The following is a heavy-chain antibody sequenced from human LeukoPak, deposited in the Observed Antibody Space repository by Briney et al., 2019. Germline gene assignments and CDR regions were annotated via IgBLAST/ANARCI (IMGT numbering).Heavy chain of an antibody. CDR3: AKLGGQELHNYYVAV. V-gene: IGHV3-23*01. Sequence: GGSLRLSCAASGFAFSSYAMSWVRQAPGKGLEWVSGIIDSGESTYYANFAKGRFTISRDNSNNTLYLQMNSLRAEDTAVYYCAKLGGQELHNYYVAVCGKGTTVAVSS. CDR2: IIDSGEST. D-gene: IGHD3-16*01. CDR1: GFAFSSYA. J-gene: IGHJ6*03.